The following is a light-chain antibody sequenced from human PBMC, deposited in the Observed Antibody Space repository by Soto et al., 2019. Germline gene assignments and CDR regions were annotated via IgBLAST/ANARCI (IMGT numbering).Light chain of an antibody. V-gene: IGKV3-15*01. CDR3: QQYKNWPL. CDR2: GAS. J-gene: IGKJ5*01. CDR1: HSVNSH. Sequence: MMMTQSPATLSVSPGVRVTLSCRTSHSVNSHVAWYQQKPGQAPRLLLYGASTRATGIPVRFSGSGFGTEFTLTISSLQSEDFAVYYCQQYKNWPLFGQGTRLEIK.